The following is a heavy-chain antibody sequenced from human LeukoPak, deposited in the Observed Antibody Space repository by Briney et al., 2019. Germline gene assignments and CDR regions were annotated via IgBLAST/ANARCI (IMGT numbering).Heavy chain of an antibody. CDR1: GGSISSYY. J-gene: IGHJ4*02. CDR2: FYTSGST. CDR3: ARDARLHYYFDY. D-gene: IGHD6-25*01. Sequence: SETLSLTCTVSGGSISSYYWSWIRQPAGKGLEWIGRFYTSGSTHYNPSLKSRVTMSIDTSKNQFSLKLSSVTAADTAVYYCARDARLHYYFDYWGQGTLVAVSS. V-gene: IGHV4-4*07.